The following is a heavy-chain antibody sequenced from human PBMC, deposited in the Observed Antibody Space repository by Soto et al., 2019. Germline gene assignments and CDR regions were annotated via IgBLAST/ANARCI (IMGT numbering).Heavy chain of an antibody. D-gene: IGHD6-6*01. CDR3: ATLEGRFYSSSSLRFDY. V-gene: IGHV4-31*03. CDR2: IYYSGST. CDR1: GGSISSGGYY. J-gene: IGHJ4*02. Sequence: PSETLSLTCTVSGGSISSGGYYWSWIRQHPGKGLEWIGYIYYSGSTYYNPSLKSRVTISVDTSKNQFSLKLSSVTAADTAVYYCATLEGRFYSSSSLRFDYWGRGTLVTVSS.